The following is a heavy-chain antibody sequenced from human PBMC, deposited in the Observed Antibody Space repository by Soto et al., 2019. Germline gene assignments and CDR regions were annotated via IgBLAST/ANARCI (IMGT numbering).Heavy chain of an antibody. CDR3: ARGGCALDRGAPGVSYPLDA. D-gene: IGHD7-27*01. V-gene: IGHV1-2*04. J-gene: IGHJ6*02. Sequence: QVQLVQSGAEVKKPAAPVKVSCKASGYNLNDYYIHWVRQAPGQGPEWMGWINPNHGGTSYAQKFQDWGTMTSDSSIRTVYMDLRMCTTDETAPYFFARGGCALDRGAPGVSYPLDAWGQGTRVIVSS. CDR2: INPNHGGT. CDR1: GYNLNDYY.